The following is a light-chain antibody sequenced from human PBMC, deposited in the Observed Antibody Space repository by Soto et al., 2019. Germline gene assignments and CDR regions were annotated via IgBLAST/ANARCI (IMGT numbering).Light chain of an antibody. CDR3: QSYDSSLSGWV. J-gene: IGLJ3*02. V-gene: IGLV1-40*01. Sequence: QAVVTQPPSVSGAPGQRITISCTGGSSNIGAGYDVHWYQQLPGTAPKLLIYANTNRPSGVPDRFSGSKSGTSASLAITGLQAEDEADYYCQSYDSSLSGWVFGGGTQLTVL. CDR2: ANT. CDR1: SSNIGAGYD.